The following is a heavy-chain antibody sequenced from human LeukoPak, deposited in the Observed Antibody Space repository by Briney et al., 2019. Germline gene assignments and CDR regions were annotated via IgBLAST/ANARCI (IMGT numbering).Heavy chain of an antibody. CDR2: TYYRSKWYN. CDR3: ARAPDYYDSSGYPRNWFDP. D-gene: IGHD3-22*01. V-gene: IGHV6-1*01. J-gene: IGHJ5*02. Sequence: SQTLSLTCAISGDSVSSNSAGWNWIRQSPSRGLEWLGRTYYRSKWYNDYAVSVKSRITINPDTSKNQFSLQLNSVTPEDTAAYYCARAPDYYDSSGYPRNWFDPWGQGTLVTVSS. CDR1: GDSVSSNSAG.